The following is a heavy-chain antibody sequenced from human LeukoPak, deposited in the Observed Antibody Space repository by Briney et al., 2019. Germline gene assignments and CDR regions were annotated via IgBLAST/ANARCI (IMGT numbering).Heavy chain of an antibody. CDR2: IYSNAFL. D-gene: IGHD5-18*01. V-gene: IGHV4-39*07. CDR1: GGTLPSGDFY. CDR3: ARDIGGYSYGLEADY. J-gene: IGHJ4*02. Sequence: SETLSLTCTVSGGTLPSGDFYWGWIHQPPGKGLEWIGSIYSNAFLYYNPSLKSRVTISVDMSNNQFSLKLSFVTAADTAVYYCARDIGGYSYGLEADYWGQGTLVTVSS.